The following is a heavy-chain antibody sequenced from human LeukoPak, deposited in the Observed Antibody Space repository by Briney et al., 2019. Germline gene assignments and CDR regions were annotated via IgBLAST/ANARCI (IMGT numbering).Heavy chain of an antibody. CDR2: INHSGST. CDR3: ASPGKYDTSPIDN. D-gene: IGHD2-8*01. J-gene: IGHJ4*02. Sequence: SETLSLTCAVYGGSVSGYFWSWIRQPPGKGLEWIGEINHSGSTNYNPSLKSRVTISVDTSKNQFSLKLSSVTAADTAMYYCASPGKYDTSPIDNWGLGTLVTVSS. CDR1: GGSVSGYF. V-gene: IGHV4-34*01.